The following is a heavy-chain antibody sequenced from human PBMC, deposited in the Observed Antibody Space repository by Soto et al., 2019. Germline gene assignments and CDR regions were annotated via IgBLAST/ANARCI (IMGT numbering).Heavy chain of an antibody. J-gene: IGHJ6*02. Sequence: PXETLSLTCAVSGCSISSYYWSWIRQPPGRGLEWIGYIYYSGSTNYNPSLKSRVTISVDTSKNQFSLKLSSVTAADTAVYYCAREGPAVTTRYYYYYGMDVWGQGTTVTVSS. CDR2: IYYSGST. CDR3: AREGPAVTTRYYYYYGMDV. D-gene: IGHD4-4*01. V-gene: IGHV4-59*01. CDR1: GCSISSYY.